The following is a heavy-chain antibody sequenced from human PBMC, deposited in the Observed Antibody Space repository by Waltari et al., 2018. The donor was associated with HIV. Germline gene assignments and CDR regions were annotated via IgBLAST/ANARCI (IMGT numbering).Heavy chain of an antibody. CDR2: IIPIFGTA. D-gene: IGHD6-19*01. CDR3: ARVYGLEMAGYSYGMDV. CDR1: GGTFTSYA. J-gene: IGHJ6*02. V-gene: IGHV1-69*01. Sequence: QVQLVQSGAEVKKPGSSVTVSCQASGGTFTSYAISWARQAPGQGLEWMGGIIPIFGTANYAQKFQGRVTITADESTSTAYMELSSLRSEDTAVYYCARVYGLEMAGYSYGMDVWGLGTTVTVSS.